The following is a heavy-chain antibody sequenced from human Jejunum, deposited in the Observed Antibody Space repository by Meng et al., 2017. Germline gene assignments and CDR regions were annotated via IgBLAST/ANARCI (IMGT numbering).Heavy chain of an antibody. J-gene: IGHJ6*02. CDR2: VYYSGST. Sequence: SETLSLTCSVSGGSTSSYYWSWIRQPPGKGLEWIGYVYYSGSTNYNPSLKSRVTISVDTSKNQFSLKMSSVTAADTAVYYCASSYCGGDCGYYYNYGMDVWGQGTTVTVSS. V-gene: IGHV4-59*01. CDR1: GGSTSSYY. D-gene: IGHD2-21*02. CDR3: ASSYCGGDCGYYYNYGMDV.